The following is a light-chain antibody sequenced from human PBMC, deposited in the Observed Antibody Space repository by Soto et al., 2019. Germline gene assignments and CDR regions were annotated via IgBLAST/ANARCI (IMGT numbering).Light chain of an antibody. J-gene: IGLJ1*01. Sequence: QSALTQPPSVSGAPGQRVTISCTGSSSNIGAGYDVHWYLQLPGTAPKLLVYTNNNRPSGVPDRFSGSKSGTSASLAITGLQAEDEADYYCQSYDNRLSAYVFGTGTKVTVL. V-gene: IGLV1-40*01. CDR3: QSYDNRLSAYV. CDR2: TNN. CDR1: SSNIGAGYD.